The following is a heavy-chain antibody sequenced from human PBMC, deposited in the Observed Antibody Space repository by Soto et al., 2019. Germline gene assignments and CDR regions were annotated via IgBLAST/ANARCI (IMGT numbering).Heavy chain of an antibody. V-gene: IGHV1-2*04. CDR2: INPNSGGT. Sequence: ASVKVSCKASGYTFTGYYMHWVRQAPGQGLEWMGWINPNSGGTNYAQKFQGWVTMTRDTSISTAYMELSRLRSDDTAVYYCARPTYYYDSSGRGDAFDIWGQGTMVTVSS. CDR3: ARPTYYYDSSGRGDAFDI. CDR1: GYTFTGYY. J-gene: IGHJ3*02. D-gene: IGHD3-22*01.